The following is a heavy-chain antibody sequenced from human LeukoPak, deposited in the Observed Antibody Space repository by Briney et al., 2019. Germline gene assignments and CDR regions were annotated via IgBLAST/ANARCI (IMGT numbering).Heavy chain of an antibody. CDR2: IKQDGSDK. V-gene: IGHV3-7*01. CDR3: AKHGRDFDF. J-gene: IGHJ4*02. Sequence: SGGSLRLSCAASGFTFSSHWMSWLRQAPGKGLEWVANIKQDGSDKYYVDSVKGRFTISRDNAKNSLYLQMDGLRTDDTAVYYCAKHGRDFDFWGQGTLVTVSS. CDR1: GFTFSSHW.